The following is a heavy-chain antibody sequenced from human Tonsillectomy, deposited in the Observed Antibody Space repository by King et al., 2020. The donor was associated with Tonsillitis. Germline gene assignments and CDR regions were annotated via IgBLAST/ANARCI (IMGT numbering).Heavy chain of an antibody. V-gene: IGHV4-38-2*02. Sequence: VQLQESGPGLVKPSETLSLTCAVSGYSISSGYYWGRIRQPPGKGLEWIGSIYHSGSTYYNPSLKSRVTILVDTSKKQFSLKLSSVTAADTAVYYCARDGVNYYDSSGYRSDYWGQGTLVTVSS. D-gene: IGHD3-22*01. J-gene: IGHJ4*02. CDR3: ARDGVNYYDSSGYRSDY. CDR2: IYHSGST. CDR1: GYSISSGYY.